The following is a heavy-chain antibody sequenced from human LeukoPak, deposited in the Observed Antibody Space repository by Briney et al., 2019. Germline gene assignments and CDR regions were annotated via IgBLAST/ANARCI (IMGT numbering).Heavy chain of an antibody. CDR3: ARDRATIFGVVSPFDY. CDR1: GYTFTSYG. Sequence: ASVKVSCKASGYTFTSYGISWVRQAPGQGLEWMGWISAYNGNTNYAQKLQGGVTMTTDTSTSTAYMELRSLRSDDTAVYYCARDRATIFGVVSPFDYWGQGTLVTVSS. J-gene: IGHJ4*02. V-gene: IGHV1-18*01. CDR2: ISAYNGNT. D-gene: IGHD3-3*01.